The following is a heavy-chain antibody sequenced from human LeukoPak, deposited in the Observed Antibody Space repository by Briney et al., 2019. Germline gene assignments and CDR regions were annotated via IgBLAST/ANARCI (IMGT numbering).Heavy chain of an antibody. D-gene: IGHD6-19*01. V-gene: IGHV3-23*01. J-gene: IGHJ4*02. CDR3: AKDVAGTLYNFDY. Sequence: PGGSLRLSCAASGFTFSSSAMSWVRQAPGKGLEWVSGITSGGNTYYADSVKGRFTISRDNSKNTLYLQMNSLRAEDTAVYYCAKDVAGTLYNFDYWGQGTLVTVSS. CDR2: ITSGGNT. CDR1: GFTFSSSA.